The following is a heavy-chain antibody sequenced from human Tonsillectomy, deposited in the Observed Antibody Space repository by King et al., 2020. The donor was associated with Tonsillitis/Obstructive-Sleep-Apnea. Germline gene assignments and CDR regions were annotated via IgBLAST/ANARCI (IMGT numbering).Heavy chain of an antibody. CDR3: ARCNTTFGVVIITPIDYYYYYMDV. CDR2: ISSSSSYI. J-gene: IGHJ6*03. CDR1: GFTFSSYS. V-gene: IGHV3-21*01. Sequence: VQLVESGGGLVKPGGSLRLSCAASGFTFSSYSMNWVRQAPGEGLEWVSSISSSSSYIYYADSVKGRFTISRDNDKNSLYLQMNSLRAEDPAVYYCARCNTTFGVVIITPIDYYYYYMDVWGKGTTVTVSS. D-gene: IGHD3-3*01.